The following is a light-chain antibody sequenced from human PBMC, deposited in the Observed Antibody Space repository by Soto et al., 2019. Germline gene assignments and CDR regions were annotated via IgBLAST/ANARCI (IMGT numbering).Light chain of an antibody. Sequence: IVLTQSPGTLSLSPGERATLSCRTSQSVSDNQLAWYQQKPGQAPRLLIYDVSIRATTIPDRFSGSGSGTDFTLTIDTLEPEDFAVYYCQQYNNWPRTFGQGTKVDIK. CDR3: QQYNNWPRT. CDR1: QSVSDNQ. V-gene: IGKV3-20*01. CDR2: DVS. J-gene: IGKJ1*01.